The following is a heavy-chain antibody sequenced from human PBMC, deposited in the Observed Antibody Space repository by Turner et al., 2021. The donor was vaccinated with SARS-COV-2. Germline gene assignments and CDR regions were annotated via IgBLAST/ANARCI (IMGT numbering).Heavy chain of an antibody. CDR2: INPNSGDT. CDR3: ARVYSSSWEYDLDY. Sequence: QVQLVQSEAEVKKPGASVTVSCKASGYTFTGYYMHWVRQAPGQGLEWIGWINPNSGDTNYAQKFQGRVTMTRDTSISTAYMERSRLKSDDTAVYYCARVYSSSWEYDLDYWGQGTLVTVSS. D-gene: IGHD6-13*01. J-gene: IGHJ4*02. V-gene: IGHV1-2*02. CDR1: GYTFTGYY.